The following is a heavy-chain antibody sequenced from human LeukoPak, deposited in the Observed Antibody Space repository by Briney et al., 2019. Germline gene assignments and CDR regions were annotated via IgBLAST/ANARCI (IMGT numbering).Heavy chain of an antibody. Sequence: GESLKISCKTSGYRFTSYWIGWVRQMPGKGLEWMGIIYPGDSDTRYSPSFQGQVTISADKSISTAYLQWSSLKASDTAMYYCARRIDSAYFDYWGQGTLVTVSS. D-gene: IGHD2/OR15-2a*01. V-gene: IGHV5-51*01. CDR3: ARRIDSAYFDY. CDR1: GYRFTSYW. J-gene: IGHJ4*02. CDR2: IYPGDSDT.